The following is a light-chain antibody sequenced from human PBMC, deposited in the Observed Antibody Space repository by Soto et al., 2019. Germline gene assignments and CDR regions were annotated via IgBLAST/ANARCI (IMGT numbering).Light chain of an antibody. Sequence: QSVLTQPPSASGTPGQRVTISCSGSSSNIGSNTVNWYQQLPGTAPKLLIYSNNQRPSGVPDRFSGSKSGTSASLAISGLQSEDEADYYCAAWDDSLNALFGGGTMLTVL. CDR2: SNN. J-gene: IGLJ2*01. CDR3: AAWDDSLNAL. V-gene: IGLV1-44*01. CDR1: SSNIGSNT.